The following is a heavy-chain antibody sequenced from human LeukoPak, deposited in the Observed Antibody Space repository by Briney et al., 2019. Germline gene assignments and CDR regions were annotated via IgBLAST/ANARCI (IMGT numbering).Heavy chain of an antibody. Sequence: GESLKISCKGSGYSFTSYWIGWVRQMPGKGLEWMGIIYPGDSDTRYSPSFQGQVTISADKSISTAYLQWSSLKASDTAMYYCARSVGQRGKKYYFDYWGQGTLVTVSS. CDR1: GYSFTSYW. CDR2: IYPGDSDT. CDR3: ARSVGQRGKKYYFDY. J-gene: IGHJ4*02. V-gene: IGHV5-51*01. D-gene: IGHD4-23*01.